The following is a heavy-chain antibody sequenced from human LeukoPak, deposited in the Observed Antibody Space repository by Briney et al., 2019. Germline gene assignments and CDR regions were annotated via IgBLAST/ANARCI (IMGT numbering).Heavy chain of an antibody. V-gene: IGHV4-39*01. CDR1: GGSISSSSYY. D-gene: IGHD3-16*02. J-gene: IGHJ4*02. CDR2: IYYSGST. Sequence: SETLSPTCTVSGGSISSSSYYWGWIRQPPGKGLEWIGSIYYSGSTYYNPSLKSRVTISVDTSKNQFSLKLSSVTAADTAVYYCASGPLGTAYDYVWGSYRLDYWGQGTLVTVSS. CDR3: ASGPLGTAYDYVWGSYRLDY.